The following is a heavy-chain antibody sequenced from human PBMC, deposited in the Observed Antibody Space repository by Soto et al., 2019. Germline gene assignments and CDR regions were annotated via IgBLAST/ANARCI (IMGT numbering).Heavy chain of an antibody. Sequence: PGGSLRLSCAASGFTFSTYSMNWVRQAPGKGLEWVTYISSSSSTIYDAETVKGRFTNSRDNVKNSLFLQMNSLRAEDTVVYYCARVPGYYDILTGYYRNWFDPWGQGTLVTVSS. CDR2: ISSSSSTI. D-gene: IGHD3-9*01. J-gene: IGHJ5*02. V-gene: IGHV3-48*01. CDR3: ARVPGYYDILTGYYRNWFDP. CDR1: GFTFSTYS.